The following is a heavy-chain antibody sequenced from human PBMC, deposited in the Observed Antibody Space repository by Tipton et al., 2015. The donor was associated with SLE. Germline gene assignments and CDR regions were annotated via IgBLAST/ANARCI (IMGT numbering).Heavy chain of an antibody. CDR2: IYYRGST. Sequence: TLSLTCTVSGGSISTYYWNWIRQPPGKGLEWIGYIYYRGSTNYNPSLKSRVTISVDTSKNQFSLKLTSVTAADTAVYYCARGQTTVEVVVAPPHFDYWGQGTLVTVSS. CDR1: GGSISTYY. V-gene: IGHV4-59*01. J-gene: IGHJ4*02. CDR3: ARGQTTVEVVVAPPHFDY. D-gene: IGHD4-23*01.